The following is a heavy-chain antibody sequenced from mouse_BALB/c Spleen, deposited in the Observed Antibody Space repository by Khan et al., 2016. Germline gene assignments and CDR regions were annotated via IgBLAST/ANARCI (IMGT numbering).Heavy chain of an antibody. Sequence: EVQLVESGPGLVKPSQSLSLTCTVTGYSITSDYAWNWIRQFPGNRLEWMGYISYSGNTSYNPSLKSRISITRDTSTNQFFLQLNSLTSADTATYYCARADYGDKDAMDYWGQGTSVTVSS. CDR1: GYSITSDYA. J-gene: IGHJ4*01. CDR2: ISYSGNT. V-gene: IGHV3-2*02. D-gene: IGHD1-1*01. CDR3: ARADYGDKDAMDY.